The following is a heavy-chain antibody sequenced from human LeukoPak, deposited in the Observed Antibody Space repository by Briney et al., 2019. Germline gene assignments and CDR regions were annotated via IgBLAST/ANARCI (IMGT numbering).Heavy chain of an antibody. J-gene: IGHJ4*02. CDR3: ARAPEADRGDGYSGF. V-gene: IGHV3-30-3*01. Sequence: GGSLRLSCAASGFTFSSYAMHWVRQAPGKGLEWVAVISYDGSNKYYADSVKGRFTISRDNSKNTLYLQMNSLRAEDTAVYYCARAPEADRGDGYSGFWGQGTLVTVSS. CDR2: ISYDGSNK. D-gene: IGHD1-26*01. CDR1: GFTFSSYA.